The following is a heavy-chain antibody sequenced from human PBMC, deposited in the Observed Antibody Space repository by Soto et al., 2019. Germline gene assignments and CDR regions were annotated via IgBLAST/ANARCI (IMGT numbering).Heavy chain of an antibody. CDR3: RRCGSPDQLPSHYSYGMDV. D-gene: IGHD1-26*01. V-gene: IGHV5-51*01. Sequence: GESLKISCKGSGYSFTSYWIGWVRQMPGKGLEWMGIIYPGDSDTRYSPSFQGQVTISADKSISTAYLQWSSLMASDTAMYYCRRCGSPDQLPSHYSYGMDVWGQGTTVTVSS. CDR2: IYPGDSDT. CDR1: GYSFTSYW. J-gene: IGHJ6*02.